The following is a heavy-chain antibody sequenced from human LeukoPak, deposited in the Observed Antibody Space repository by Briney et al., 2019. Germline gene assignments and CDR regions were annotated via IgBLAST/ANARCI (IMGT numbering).Heavy chain of an antibody. CDR3: ARGPGEPYYFDY. J-gene: IGHJ4*02. D-gene: IGHD7-27*01. Sequence: SETLSLTCAVYGGSSSGYYWSWIRQPPGKGLEWIGEINHSGSTNYNPSLKSRVTISVDTSKNQFSLKLSSVTAADTAVYYCARGPGEPYYFDYWGQGTLVTVSS. V-gene: IGHV4-34*01. CDR2: INHSGST. CDR1: GGSSSGYY.